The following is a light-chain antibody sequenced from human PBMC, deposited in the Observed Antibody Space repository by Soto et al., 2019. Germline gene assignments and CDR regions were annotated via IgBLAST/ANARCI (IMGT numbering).Light chain of an antibody. Sequence: IRMTQSPITLVVSPGARATHAGRASQSVSIDLAWYQQTPGQAPRLLIYGASTRATGVPPTFSGSASGTEFTLTISSLQSEDFTVYYCQQYNKWPLTFGQGTKVDI. CDR2: GAS. CDR3: QQYNKWPLT. CDR1: QSVSID. V-gene: IGKV3-15*01. J-gene: IGKJ1*01.